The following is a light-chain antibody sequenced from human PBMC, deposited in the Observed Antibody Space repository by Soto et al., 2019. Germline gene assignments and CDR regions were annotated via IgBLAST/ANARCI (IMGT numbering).Light chain of an antibody. CDR3: QQYGSSPRT. CDR2: GAS. Sequence: EIVLTQSPCTLSLSPGARATLSCGASQSVSSSFLAWYQQKVGQAPRLLIYGASSRATGIPDRFSGSGSGTDFTLTISRLEPEDFAVYYCQQYGSSPRTFGQGTRLEIK. J-gene: IGKJ5*01. V-gene: IGKV3-20*01. CDR1: QSVSSSF.